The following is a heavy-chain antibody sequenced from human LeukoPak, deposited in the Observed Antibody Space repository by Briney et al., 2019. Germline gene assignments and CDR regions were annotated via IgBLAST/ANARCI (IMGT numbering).Heavy chain of an antibody. J-gene: IGHJ4*02. Sequence: ASVKVSCKTSGHICTTHYIHWMRQAPGQRLEWLGRVNTDNTKSEYSQKFQGRVIITRDTSASTAYMEMSGLRSEDTAMYYCAMSVEMAAIPSFDYWGQGTLVTVSS. CDR2: VNTDNTKS. CDR1: GHICTTHY. CDR3: AMSVEMAAIPSFDY. V-gene: IGHV1-3*04. D-gene: IGHD5-24*01.